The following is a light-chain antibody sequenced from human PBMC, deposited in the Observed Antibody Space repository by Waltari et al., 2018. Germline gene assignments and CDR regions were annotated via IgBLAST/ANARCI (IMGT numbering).Light chain of an antibody. CDR1: SSDVGAYNY. V-gene: IGLV2-14*03. CDR3: ASYTTSDSYV. J-gene: IGLJ1*01. Sequence: QSALTQPASVSGSPGQSITISCAGSSSDVGAYNYVSWYQQHPGKAPRLIIYDVSNRPPGVSKRFSRSRSGNTASLTISGLQAEDEADYYCASYTTSDSYVFGTGTEVTVL. CDR2: DVS.